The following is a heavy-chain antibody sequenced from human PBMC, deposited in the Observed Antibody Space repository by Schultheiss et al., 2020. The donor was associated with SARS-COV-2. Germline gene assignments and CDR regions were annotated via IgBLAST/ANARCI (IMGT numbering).Heavy chain of an antibody. CDR1: GFTFSSYA. D-gene: IGHD1-1*01. CDR3: ARDRTPAPDYYMDV. V-gene: IGHV3-30*04. CDR2: ISYDGSNK. J-gene: IGHJ6*03. Sequence: GGSLRLSCAASGFTFSSYAMHWVRQAPGKGLEWVAVISYDGSNKYYADSVKGRFTISRDNSKNTLYLQMNSLRAEDTAVYYCARDRTPAPDYYMDVWGKGTTVTVSS.